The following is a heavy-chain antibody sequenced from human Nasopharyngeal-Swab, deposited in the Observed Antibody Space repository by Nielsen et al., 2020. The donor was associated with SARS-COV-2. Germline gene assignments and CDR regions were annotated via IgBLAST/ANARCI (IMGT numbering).Heavy chain of an antibody. Sequence: VRQMPGKGLEWMGRIDPSDSYTNYSPSFQGHVPISADKSISTAYLQWSSLKASDTAMDYCAASRGPGSYYYGSGDQSMDVWGQGTTVTVSS. V-gene: IGHV5-10-1*01. J-gene: IGHJ6*02. D-gene: IGHD3-10*01. CDR3: AASRGPGSYYYGSGDQSMDV. CDR2: IDPSDSYT.